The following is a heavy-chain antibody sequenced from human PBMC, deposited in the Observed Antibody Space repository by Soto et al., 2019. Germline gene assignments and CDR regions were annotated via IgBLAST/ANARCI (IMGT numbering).Heavy chain of an antibody. J-gene: IGHJ4*02. Sequence: GGSLRLSCAASGFTFSSYGMHWVRQAPGKGLEWVAVISYDGSNKYYADSVKGRFTISRDNSKNKLYLQMNSLRAEDTAVYYCAKDFRSRPTIYDYWGQGTLVTVYS. CDR2: ISYDGSNK. V-gene: IGHV3-30*18. CDR3: AKDFRSRPTIYDY. D-gene: IGHD2-21*01. CDR1: GFTFSSYG.